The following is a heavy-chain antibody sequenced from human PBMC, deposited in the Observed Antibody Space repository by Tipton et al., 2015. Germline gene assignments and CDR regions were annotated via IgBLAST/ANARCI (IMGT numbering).Heavy chain of an antibody. CDR3: ASGGILGYFDY. D-gene: IGHD3-16*01. J-gene: IGHJ4*02. CDR1: GFSVRSTY. CDR2: TSTDGTT. Sequence: GSLRLSCAGSGFSVRSTYMSWVRQAPGKGLEWVSVTSTDGTTIYADSVKGRFSISRDTSRNTLYVQMNNLRVEDTAVYYCASGGILGYFDYWGQGTLITVSS. V-gene: IGHV3-53*01.